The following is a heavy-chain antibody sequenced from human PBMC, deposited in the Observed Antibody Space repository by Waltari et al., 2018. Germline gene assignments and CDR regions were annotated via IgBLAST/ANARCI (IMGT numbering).Heavy chain of an antibody. CDR3: ARVPAYYYYYGMDV. Sequence: QVQLQESGPGLVKPSQTLSLTCTVSGGSISSGSYYWSWIRQPAGKGLEWIGRIYTSGSTNYNPSLKSRVTISVDTSKNQLSLKLSSVTAADTAVYYCARVPAYYYYYGMDVWGQGTTVTVSS. D-gene: IGHD1-1*01. V-gene: IGHV4-61*02. CDR2: IYTSGST. J-gene: IGHJ6*02. CDR1: GGSISSGSYY.